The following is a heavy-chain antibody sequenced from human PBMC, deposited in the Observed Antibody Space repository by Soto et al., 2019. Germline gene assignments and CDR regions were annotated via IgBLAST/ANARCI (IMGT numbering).Heavy chain of an antibody. J-gene: IGHJ6*03. CDR2: INPNDGTA. D-gene: IGHD1-1*01. Sequence: ASLKVSCKASGYTFTSYYMHWVRHAPGQGLEWVGIINPNDGTATYAQRFQGRVTMTRDTSTSTVYVELSSLRSDDTAVYFCARAGNAYYHYYMDVWGKGTTVTVSS. V-gene: IGHV1-46*03. CDR1: GYTFTSYY. CDR3: ARAGNAYYHYYMDV.